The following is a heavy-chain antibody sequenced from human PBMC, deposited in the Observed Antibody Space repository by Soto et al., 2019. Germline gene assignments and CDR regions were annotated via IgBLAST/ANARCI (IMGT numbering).Heavy chain of an antibody. V-gene: IGHV2-5*02. D-gene: IGHD3-16*02. Sequence: QITLKESGPTLVKPTQTLTLTCTFSGFSLSTSGVGVGWIRQPPGKALEWLALIYLDDDKRYSPSLKSRLTITKDTSKNQVVLTMTNMDPVDTATYYCAHKRGYDYVWGSYRYNSRGYFDYWGQGTLVTVSS. CDR3: AHKRGYDYVWGSYRYNSRGYFDY. J-gene: IGHJ4*02. CDR1: GFSLSTSGVG. CDR2: IYLDDDK.